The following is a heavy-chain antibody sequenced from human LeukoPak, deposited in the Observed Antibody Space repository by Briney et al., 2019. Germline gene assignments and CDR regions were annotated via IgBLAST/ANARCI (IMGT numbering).Heavy chain of an antibody. Sequence: GGSLRLSCAASGFTFNSHWMTWVRQAPGKGLEWVANINQDGGEKYYVDSVKGRFTISRDNAKNSLYLQMNSLRAEDTAVYHCATGRSCTTCYLPDYWGQGTLVTISS. CDR2: INQDGGEK. CDR3: ATGRSCTTCYLPDY. CDR1: GFTFNSHW. D-gene: IGHD2-2*01. V-gene: IGHV3-7*01. J-gene: IGHJ4*02.